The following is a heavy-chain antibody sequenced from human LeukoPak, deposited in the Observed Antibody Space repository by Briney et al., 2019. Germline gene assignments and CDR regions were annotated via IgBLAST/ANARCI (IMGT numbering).Heavy chain of an antibody. CDR1: GGSVSSGSYY. Sequence: PSETLSLTCTVSGGSVSSGSYYWTWIRQPPGKGLEWIGHIYYSGSTNYNPSLKSRVTISVDTSKNQFSLKLNSVTAADTAVYYCARGPPFDYWGQGTLVTVSS. V-gene: IGHV4-61*01. CDR2: IYYSGST. CDR3: ARGPPFDY. J-gene: IGHJ4*02.